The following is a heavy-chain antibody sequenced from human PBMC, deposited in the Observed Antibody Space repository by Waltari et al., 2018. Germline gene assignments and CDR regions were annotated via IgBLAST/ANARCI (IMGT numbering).Heavy chain of an antibody. CDR2: ISSSVSYE. CDR3: ATRDILGGSQNYYYYGMDV. D-gene: IGHD1-26*01. Sequence: QVQLVESGGGVVQPGRSMRLSCAASRFSLTTDGMHWVRKAPGKGLASVAFISSSVSYEYYPAAVNGRFTISRDNSKTTVFLQMNSLRDEDTAVYYCATRDILGGSQNYYYYGMDVWGQGTRVTVSS. CDR1: RFSLTTDG. V-gene: IGHV3-30*03. J-gene: IGHJ6*02.